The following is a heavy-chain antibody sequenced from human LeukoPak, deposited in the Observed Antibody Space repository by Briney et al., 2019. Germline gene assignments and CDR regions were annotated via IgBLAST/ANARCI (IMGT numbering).Heavy chain of an antibody. V-gene: IGHV1-18*01. CDR2: ISAYNGST. Sequence: GASVKVSCKASGYTFTSYGISWVRQAPGQGLEWMGWISAYNGSTNYAQKLQGRVTMTTDTSTSTAYMELRSLRPDDTAVYYCARDLYSSSWYGAFDIWGQGTMVTVSS. D-gene: IGHD6-13*01. CDR3: ARDLYSSSWYGAFDI. CDR1: GYTFTSYG. J-gene: IGHJ3*02.